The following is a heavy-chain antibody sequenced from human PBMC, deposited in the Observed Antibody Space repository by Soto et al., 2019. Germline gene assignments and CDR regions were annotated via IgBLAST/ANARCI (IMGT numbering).Heavy chain of an antibody. Sequence: GGSLRLSCAASGFTFSSYAMSWVRQAPGKGLEWVSAISGSGGSTYYADSVKGRFTISRDNSRNTLYLQMNSLRAEDTAVYYCAKPGYCSGGSCYQQYSPFDYWGQGTLVTVSS. J-gene: IGHJ4*02. D-gene: IGHD2-15*01. CDR1: GFTFSSYA. CDR2: ISGSGGST. V-gene: IGHV3-23*01. CDR3: AKPGYCSGGSCYQQYSPFDY.